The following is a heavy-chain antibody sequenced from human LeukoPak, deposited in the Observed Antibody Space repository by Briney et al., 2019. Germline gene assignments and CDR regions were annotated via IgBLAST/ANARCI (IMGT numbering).Heavy chain of an antibody. V-gene: IGHV4-4*09. CDR3: ARHVARGTYFDY. J-gene: IGHJ4*02. Sequence: SETLSLTCTVSGGSISSYYWSWIRQPPGKGLEWIGYIYTSGSTNYNPSLKSRVTISVDTSKNQFSLKLSSVTAADTAVYYCARHVARGTYFDYWGQGTLVTVPS. CDR1: GGSISSYY. D-gene: IGHD2-15*01. CDR2: IYTSGST.